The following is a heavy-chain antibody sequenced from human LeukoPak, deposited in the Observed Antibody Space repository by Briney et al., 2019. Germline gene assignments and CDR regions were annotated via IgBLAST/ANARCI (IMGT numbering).Heavy chain of an antibody. D-gene: IGHD6-13*01. CDR3: ARTIAAASSLVWFDP. V-gene: IGHV1-46*01. CDR2: INPSGGST. Sequence: ASVKVSCKASGYTFTSYYMHWVLQAPGQGLEWMGIINPSGGSTSYAQKFQGKVTMTRDTSTSTVYMELSSLRSEDTAVYYCARTIAAASSLVWFDPWGQGTLVTVSS. CDR1: GYTFTSYY. J-gene: IGHJ5*02.